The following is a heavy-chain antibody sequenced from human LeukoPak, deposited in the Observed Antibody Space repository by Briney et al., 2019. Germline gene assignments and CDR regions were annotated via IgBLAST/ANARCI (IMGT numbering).Heavy chain of an antibody. V-gene: IGHV4-34*01. CDR1: GGSFSRYH. J-gene: IGHJ4*02. CDR2: INPSGTT. D-gene: IGHD5-18*01. Sequence: SETLSLTCAVYGGSFSRYHWSWIRQPPGKGLEWIGEINPSGTTNYNPSLKSRVTISVDTSKYQFSLKLSSVTAADTAVYYCAIIRGYSPDYWGQGTLVTVSS. CDR3: AIIRGYSPDY.